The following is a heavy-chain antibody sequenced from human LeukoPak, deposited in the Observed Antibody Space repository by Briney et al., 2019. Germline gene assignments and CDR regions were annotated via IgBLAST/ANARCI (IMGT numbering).Heavy chain of an antibody. CDR3: ARHSTSGWNWFDP. CDR2: IYYSGST. CDR1: GGSISTYY. J-gene: IGHJ5*02. V-gene: IGHV4-59*08. Sequence: SETLSLTCTVSGGSISTYYWSWIRQPPGKGLEWIGYIYYSGSTNYNPSLKSRVTISVDTSKNQFSLKLSSVSAADTAVYYCARHSTSGWNWFDPWGQGTLVTVSS. D-gene: IGHD6-19*01.